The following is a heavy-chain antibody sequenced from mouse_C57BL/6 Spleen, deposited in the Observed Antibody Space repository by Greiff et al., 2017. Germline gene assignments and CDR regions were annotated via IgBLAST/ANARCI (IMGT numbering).Heavy chain of an antibody. D-gene: IGHD2-3*01. CDR2: FHPYNDDT. CDR1: GYTFTTYP. J-gene: IGHJ4*01. V-gene: IGHV1-47*01. Sequence: VQRVESGAELVKPGASVKMSCKASGYTFTTYPIEWMKQNHGKSLEWIGNFHPYNDDTKYNEKFKGKATLTVEKSSSTVYLELSRLTSDDSAVYYCARSRIYDGYYAMDYWGQGTSVTVSS. CDR3: ARSRIYDGYYAMDY.